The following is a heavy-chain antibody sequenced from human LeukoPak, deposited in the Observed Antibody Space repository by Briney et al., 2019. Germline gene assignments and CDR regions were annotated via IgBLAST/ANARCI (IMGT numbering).Heavy chain of an antibody. Sequence: SVKVSCKASGGTFSSYAISWVRQAPGQGLEWMEGIIPIFGTANYAQKFQGRVTITADESTSTAYMELSSLRSEDTAVYYCARVYYYDSSGYYDAFDIWGQGTIATVSS. CDR1: GGTFSSYA. V-gene: IGHV1-69*01. CDR3: ARVYYYDSSGYYDAFDI. D-gene: IGHD3-22*01. CDR2: IIPIFGTA. J-gene: IGHJ3*02.